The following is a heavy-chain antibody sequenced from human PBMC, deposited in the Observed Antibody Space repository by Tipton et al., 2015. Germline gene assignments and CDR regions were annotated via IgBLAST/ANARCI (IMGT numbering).Heavy chain of an antibody. Sequence: TLYLTCSVSGDSLSRGTYYWTWIRQHPGKGLEWIGYIYYSATTYYNPSLKSRLTISLDRSKSHFSLQLSSVTAADTAVYYCARSGDTYFDYWGQGTLVTVSS. V-gene: IGHV4-31*03. CDR1: GDSLSRGTYY. CDR3: ARSGDTYFDY. D-gene: IGHD5-18*01. CDR2: IYYSATT. J-gene: IGHJ4*02.